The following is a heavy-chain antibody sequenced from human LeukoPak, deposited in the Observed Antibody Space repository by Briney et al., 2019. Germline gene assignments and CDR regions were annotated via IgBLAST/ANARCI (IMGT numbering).Heavy chain of an antibody. CDR3: ARPYCTNGVCYGGYFDY. D-gene: IGHD2-8*01. CDR1: GGSISSSSYY. V-gene: IGHV4-39*01. Sequence: SETLSLTCTVSGGSISSSSYYWGWIRQPPGKGLEWIGSIYYSGRTYYNPSLKSRVTISVDTSKNQFSLKLSSVTAADTAVYYCARPYCTNGVCYGGYFDYWGQGILVTVSS. CDR2: IYYSGRT. J-gene: IGHJ4*02.